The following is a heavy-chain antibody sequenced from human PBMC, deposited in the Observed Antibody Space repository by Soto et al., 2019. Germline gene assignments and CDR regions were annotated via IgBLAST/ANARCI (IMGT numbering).Heavy chain of an antibody. CDR2: IIPIFGTP. CDR3: ARFLGSLCFDY. V-gene: IGHV1-69*01. D-gene: IGHD1-26*01. J-gene: IGHJ4*02. CDR1: GGTFSSYA. Sequence: QVQLVQSGAEVKKPGSSVKVSCTASGGTFSSYAISWVRQAPGQGLEWLGGIIPIFGTPNYAQKFQGRVTIPADDSTGPAHMDLISLRSEHKAGCYGARFLGSLCFDYGGQGTLVTVSS.